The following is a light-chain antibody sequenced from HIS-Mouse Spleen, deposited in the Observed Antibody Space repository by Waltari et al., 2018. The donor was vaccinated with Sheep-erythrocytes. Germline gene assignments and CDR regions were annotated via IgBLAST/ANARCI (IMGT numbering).Light chain of an antibody. J-gene: IGLJ2*01. CDR1: ALPKKY. V-gene: IGLV3-10*01. CDR3: YSTDSSGNHRV. Sequence: SYELTQPPSVSVPPGQTARITRSGDALPKKYAYGYQQKSGQAPVLVIYEDSKRPSGIPERFSGSSSGTMATLTISGAQVEDEADYYCYSTDSSGNHRVFGGGTKLTVL. CDR2: EDS.